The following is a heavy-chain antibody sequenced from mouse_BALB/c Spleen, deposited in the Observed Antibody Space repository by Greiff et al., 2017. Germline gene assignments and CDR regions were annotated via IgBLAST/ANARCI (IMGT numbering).Heavy chain of an antibody. CDR3: ARQGYDPWFAY. CDR2: ISSGSSTI. Sequence: EVMLVESGGGLVQPGGSRKLSCAASGFTFSSFGMHWVRQAPEKGLEWVAYISSGSSTIYYADTVKGRFTISRDNPKNTLFLQMTSLRSEDTAMYYCARQGYDPWFAYWGQGTLVTVSA. V-gene: IGHV5-17*02. D-gene: IGHD2-3*01. J-gene: IGHJ3*01. CDR1: GFTFSSFG.